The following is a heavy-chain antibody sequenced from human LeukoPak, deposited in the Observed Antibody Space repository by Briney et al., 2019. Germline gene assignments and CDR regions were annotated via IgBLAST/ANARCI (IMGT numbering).Heavy chain of an antibody. CDR2: IYYSGIT. D-gene: IGHD3-22*01. Sequence: SETLSLTCAVSGGSIATTTYHWGWIRQPPGKGLEWIGSIYYSGITYYNPSLKSRVTISVDTSKNQFSLKLNSVTAADTAVYYCARQRGYHYDSTTNRFSDLWGQGTRVTVSS. J-gene: IGHJ5*02. CDR3: ARQRGYHYDSTTNRFSDL. V-gene: IGHV4-39*01. CDR1: GGSIATTTYH.